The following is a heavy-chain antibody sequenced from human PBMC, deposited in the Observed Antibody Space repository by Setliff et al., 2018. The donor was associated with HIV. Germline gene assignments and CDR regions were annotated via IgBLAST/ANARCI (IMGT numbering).Heavy chain of an antibody. CDR1: GGSFNSYY. V-gene: IGHV4-4*09. CDR2: IYSGGSA. J-gene: IGHJ6*02. CDR3: ARSPWLGGMDV. D-gene: IGHD3-9*01. Sequence: ASETLSLTCTLSGGSFNSYYWSWIRQTPGKGLEWIGYIYSGGSAHYNPSLRSRVTMSSYRSRNQFSLKLNSVTAADTAVYYCARSPWLGGMDVWGQGTTVTVSS.